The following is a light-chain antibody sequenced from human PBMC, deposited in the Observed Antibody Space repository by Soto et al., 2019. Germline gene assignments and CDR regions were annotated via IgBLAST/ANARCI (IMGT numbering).Light chain of an antibody. CDR1: QSTNNY. Sequence: EIVMTQSPATLSVSPGERATLSCRASQSTNNYLAWYQQKPGQAPRLLIDGASTRATGIPARFSGSGSGTEFTLTISSLQSEDFAVYYCQQYNSWVTFGQGTKVDI. CDR3: QQYNSWVT. V-gene: IGKV3-15*01. CDR2: GAS. J-gene: IGKJ1*01.